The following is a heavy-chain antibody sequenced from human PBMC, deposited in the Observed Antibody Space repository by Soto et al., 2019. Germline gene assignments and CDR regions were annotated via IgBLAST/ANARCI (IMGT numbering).Heavy chain of an antibody. V-gene: IGHV4-31*03. J-gene: IGHJ5*02. Sequence: SETLSLTCTVSGGSISSGGYYWSWIRQHPGKGLEWIGYIYYSGSTYYNPSLKSRVTISVDTSKNQFSLKLSSVTAADTAGYYCARDLSAPDYGDFNWFDPWGQGTLVTVSS. CDR3: ARDLSAPDYGDFNWFDP. CDR2: IYYSGST. D-gene: IGHD4-17*01. CDR1: GGSISSGGYY.